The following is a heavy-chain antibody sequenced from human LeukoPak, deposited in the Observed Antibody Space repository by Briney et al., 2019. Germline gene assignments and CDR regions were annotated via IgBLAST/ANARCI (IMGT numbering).Heavy chain of an antibody. J-gene: IGHJ4*02. CDR1: GYTFTSYD. Sequence: ASVKVSCKPSGYTFTSYDINWVRQATGQGLEWMGWMNPNSGNTGYAQKLQGRVTMTSNTSISTAYMELSSLRSEDTAIYCCARGFYDSSGYYLTYWGQGTLVSVSS. V-gene: IGHV1-8*01. CDR3: ARGFYDSSGYYLTY. CDR2: MNPNSGNT. D-gene: IGHD3-22*01.